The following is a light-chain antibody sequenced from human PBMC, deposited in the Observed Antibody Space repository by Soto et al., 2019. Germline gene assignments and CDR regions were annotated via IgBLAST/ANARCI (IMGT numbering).Light chain of an antibody. CDR3: CSSTTTTAFFV. J-gene: IGLJ1*01. CDR1: GGDVGNYDL. Sequence: QSVLTQPASVSGSPGQSITISCAGSGGDVGNYDLLSWYQQIPGKAPKLIIFEVNRRPSGVSDRFSGSKSANTASLTISGLQAEDEADYYCCSSTTTTAFFVFGTGTKLTVL. V-gene: IGLV2-14*02. CDR2: EVN.